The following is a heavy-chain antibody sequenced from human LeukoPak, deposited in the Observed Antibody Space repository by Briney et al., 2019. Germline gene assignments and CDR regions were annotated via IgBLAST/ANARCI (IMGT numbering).Heavy chain of an antibody. D-gene: IGHD2-8*01. CDR2: INLNSGGT. J-gene: IGHJ3*02. CDR1: GYTFTGYY. V-gene: IGHV1-2*02. CDR3: ARDWGYCTNGVCYVNAFDI. Sequence: ASVKVSCKASGYTFTGYYMHWVRQAPGQGLEWMGWINLNSGGTNYAQKFQGRVTMTRDTSISTAYMELSRLRSDDTAVYYCARDWGYCTNGVCYVNAFDIWGQGTMVTVSS.